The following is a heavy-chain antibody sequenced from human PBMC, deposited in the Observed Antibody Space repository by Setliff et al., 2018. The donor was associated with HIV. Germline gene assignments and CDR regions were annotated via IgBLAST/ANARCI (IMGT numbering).Heavy chain of an antibody. CDR3: ARHISPDMDNFWSGYRGYFDY. V-gene: IGHV4-61*09. CDR1: GASISSGSYY. J-gene: IGHJ4*02. D-gene: IGHD3-3*01. Sequence: SETLSLTCTVSGASISSGSYYWSWIRQPAGKGLEWIGHIYTSGSTNYNPSLKSRVTISVDTSKNQFSLKLSSLTAADTAVYYCARHISPDMDNFWSGYRGYFDYWGRGTLVTVSS. CDR2: IYTSGST.